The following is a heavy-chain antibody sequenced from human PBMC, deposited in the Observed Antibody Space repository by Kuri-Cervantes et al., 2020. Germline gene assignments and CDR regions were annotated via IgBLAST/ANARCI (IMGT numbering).Heavy chain of an antibody. V-gene: IGHV3-30*19. D-gene: IGHD5-18*01. CDR3: ARDLGQLWVS. Sequence: GGSLRLPCAASGFTFSSYGMHWVRQAPGKGLEWVSVISYDGSNKYYADSVKGRFTISRDNSKNTLYLQMNSLRAEDTAVYYCARDLGQLWVSWGQGTLVTVSS. J-gene: IGHJ4*02. CDR2: ISYDGSNK. CDR1: GFTFSSYG.